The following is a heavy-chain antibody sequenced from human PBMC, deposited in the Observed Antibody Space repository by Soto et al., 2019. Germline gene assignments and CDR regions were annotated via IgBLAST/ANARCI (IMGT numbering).Heavy chain of an antibody. CDR1: GYSFTSYW. Sequence: EVQLVQSGAEVKKPGESLKISCKGSGYSFTSYWIGWVRQMPGKGLEWMWIIYPGDSDTRYSPSFQGQVTISADKSINTAYLQWSSLKASDTAMYYCARLGIAAAGTFGFDYWGQGTLVTVSS. V-gene: IGHV5-51*01. J-gene: IGHJ4*02. CDR2: IYPGDSDT. CDR3: ARLGIAAAGTFGFDY. D-gene: IGHD6-13*01.